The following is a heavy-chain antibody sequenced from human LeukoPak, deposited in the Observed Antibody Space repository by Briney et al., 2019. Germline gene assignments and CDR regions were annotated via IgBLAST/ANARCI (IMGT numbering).Heavy chain of an antibody. CDR2: IYYSGST. CDR3: ARGPSFARSLAY. V-gene: IGHV4-4*02. J-gene: IGHJ4*02. D-gene: IGHD3-3*01. CDR1: GGSISSSNW. Sequence: PSGTLSLTCAVSGGSISSSNWWSWVRQPPGEGLEWIGSIYYSGSTYYNPSLKSRVTISVDTSKNQFSLKLSSVTAADTAVYYCARGPSFARSLAYWGQGTLVTVSS.